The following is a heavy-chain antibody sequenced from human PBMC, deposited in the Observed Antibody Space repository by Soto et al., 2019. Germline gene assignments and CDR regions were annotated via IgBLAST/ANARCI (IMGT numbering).Heavy chain of an antibody. D-gene: IGHD1-26*01. CDR1: GFTFSSYG. Sequence: QVQLVESGGGVVQPGRSLRLSCAASGFTFSSYGMHWVRQAPGKGLEWVAVISYDGSNKYYADSVKGRFTISRDNSKNPLYLQMNSLRAEDTAVYYCAKDTTYFDYWGQGTLVNVSS. CDR2: ISYDGSNK. V-gene: IGHV3-30*18. J-gene: IGHJ4*02. CDR3: AKDTTYFDY.